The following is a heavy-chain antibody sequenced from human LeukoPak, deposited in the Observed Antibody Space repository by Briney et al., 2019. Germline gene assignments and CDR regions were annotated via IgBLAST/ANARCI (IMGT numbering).Heavy chain of an antibody. CDR3: ARGRGLTYYMDV. D-gene: IGHD3-10*01. CDR2: IWYDGSNK. V-gene: IGHV3-33*01. CDR1: GFTFSSYG. Sequence: GRSLRLSCAASGFTFSSYGMHWVRQAPGKGLEWVAVIWYDGSNKYYADSVKGRFTISRDNSKNTLYLQMNSLGAEDTAVYYCARGRGLTYYMDVWGKGTTVTVSS. J-gene: IGHJ6*03.